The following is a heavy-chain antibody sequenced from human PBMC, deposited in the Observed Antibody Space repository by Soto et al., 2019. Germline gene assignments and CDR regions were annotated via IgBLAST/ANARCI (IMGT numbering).Heavy chain of an antibody. CDR2: ITKSGDST. Sequence: GGSLRLSCAASGFTLRNYAMSWVRQTPGKGLEWVSLITKSGDSTYYADSVKGRFTISRDNSKNTLFLQMNSLRSEDTAVYYCATIPYSGYEFYYYYMDVWGKGTTVTVSS. V-gene: IGHV3-23*01. J-gene: IGHJ6*03. CDR1: GFTLRNYA. CDR3: ATIPYSGYEFYYYYMDV. D-gene: IGHD5-12*01.